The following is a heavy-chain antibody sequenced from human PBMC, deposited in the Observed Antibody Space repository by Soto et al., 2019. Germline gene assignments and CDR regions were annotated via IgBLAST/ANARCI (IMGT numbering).Heavy chain of an antibody. Sequence: GGSLRLSCTASGFTFGDYAMSWVRQAPGKGLEWVGFIRSKAYGGTTEYAASVKGRFTISRDDSKSIAYLQMNSLKTEDTAVYYCTRVDRGYCFDYWGQGTLVTVSS. CDR3: TRVDRGYCFDY. D-gene: IGHD6-25*01. V-gene: IGHV3-49*04. J-gene: IGHJ4*02. CDR2: IRSKAYGGTT. CDR1: GFTFGDYA.